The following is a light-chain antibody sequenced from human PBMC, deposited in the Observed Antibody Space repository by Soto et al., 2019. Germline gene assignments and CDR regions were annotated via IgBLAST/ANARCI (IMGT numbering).Light chain of an antibody. J-gene: IGLJ1*01. CDR1: NRDVGGYNY. CDR3: SSYTSSSTLDV. CDR2: DVS. Sequence: PLPQRASVAGGPGVALGIPRTGKNRDVGGYNYVSWYQQHPGKAPKLMIYDVSNRPSGVSNRFSGSKSGNTASLTISGLQAEDEADYYCSSYTSSSTLDVFGTGTKVTVL. V-gene: IGLV2-14*01.